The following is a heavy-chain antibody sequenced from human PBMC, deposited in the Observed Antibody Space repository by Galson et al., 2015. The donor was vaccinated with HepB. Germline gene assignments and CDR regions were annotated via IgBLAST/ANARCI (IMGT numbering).Heavy chain of an antibody. CDR3: ARVYDILTGYYGPLAHDAFDI. J-gene: IGHJ3*02. CDR1: GGSISSYY. V-gene: IGHV4-59*01. D-gene: IGHD3-9*01. CDR2: IYYSGST. Sequence: LSLTCTVSGGSISSYYWSWIRQPPGKGLEWIGYIYYSGSTNYNPSLKSRVTISVDTSKNQFSLKLSSVTAADTAVYYCARVYDILTGYYGPLAHDAFDIWGQGTMVTVSS.